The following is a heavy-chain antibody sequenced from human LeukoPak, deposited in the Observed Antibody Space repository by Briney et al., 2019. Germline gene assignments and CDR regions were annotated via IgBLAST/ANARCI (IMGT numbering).Heavy chain of an antibody. D-gene: IGHD1-26*01. V-gene: IGHV1-69-2*01. CDR2: VDPEDGET. Sequence: ASVKVSCKVSGYTFTDYYMHWVQQAPGKGLEWMGLVDPEDGETIYAEKFQRRVTITADTSTDTAYMELSSLRSEDTAVYYCATDKDKSGSYRDYWGQGTLVTVSS. CDR1: GYTFTDYY. CDR3: ATDKDKSGSYRDY. J-gene: IGHJ4*02.